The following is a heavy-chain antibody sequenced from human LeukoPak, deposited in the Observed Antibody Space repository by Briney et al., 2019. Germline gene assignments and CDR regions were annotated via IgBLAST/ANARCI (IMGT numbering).Heavy chain of an antibody. CDR3: ARGCSGGSCYSPNFDY. D-gene: IGHD2-15*01. Sequence: SETLSLTCIVSGGSISSYYWSRIRQPPGKGLEWIGYIYYSGSTNYNPSLKSRVTISVDTSKNQFSLKLSSVTAADTAVYYCARGCSGGSCYSPNFDYWGQGTLVTVSS. CDR1: GGSISSYY. CDR2: IYYSGST. J-gene: IGHJ4*02. V-gene: IGHV4-59*01.